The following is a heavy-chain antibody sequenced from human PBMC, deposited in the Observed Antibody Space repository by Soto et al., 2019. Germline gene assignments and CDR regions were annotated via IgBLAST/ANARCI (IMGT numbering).Heavy chain of an antibody. CDR1: GFTLSSYA. J-gene: IGHJ5*02. Sequence: GGSLRLSCAASGFTLSSYAMHWVRQAPGKGLEWVAVISYDGSNKYYADSVKGRFTISRDNSKNTLYLQMNSLRAEDTAVYYCARDDSSSWYDWFDPWGQGTLVTVSS. CDR3: ARDDSSSWYDWFDP. CDR2: ISYDGSNK. D-gene: IGHD6-13*01. V-gene: IGHV3-30-3*01.